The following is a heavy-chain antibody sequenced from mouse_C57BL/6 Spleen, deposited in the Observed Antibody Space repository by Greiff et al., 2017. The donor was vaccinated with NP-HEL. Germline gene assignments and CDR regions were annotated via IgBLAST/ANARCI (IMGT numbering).Heavy chain of an antibody. CDR1: GYTFTSYW. Sequence: VKLQESGAELVKPGASVKVSCKASGYTFTSYWMHWVKQRPGQGLEWIGRIHPSDSDTNYNQKFKGKATLTVDKSSSTAYMQLSSLTSEDSAVYYCARGATVVEDYFDYWGQGTTLTVSS. V-gene: IGHV1-74*04. CDR2: IHPSDSDT. D-gene: IGHD1-1*01. CDR3: ARGATVVEDYFDY. J-gene: IGHJ2*01.